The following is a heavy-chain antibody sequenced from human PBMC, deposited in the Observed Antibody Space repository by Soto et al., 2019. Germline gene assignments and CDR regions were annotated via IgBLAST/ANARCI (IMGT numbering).Heavy chain of an antibody. Sequence: EVQLVESGGGLVQPGGSLRLSCAASGFTFSSYWMSWVRQAPGKGLEWVANIKQDGSEKYYVDSVKGRFTISRDNAKNSLYLQMNSLRAEDTAVYHCARGIPVDTAMVHDYWGQGTLVTVSS. CDR2: IKQDGSEK. V-gene: IGHV3-7*01. J-gene: IGHJ4*02. CDR3: ARGIPVDTAMVHDY. CDR1: GFTFSSYW. D-gene: IGHD5-18*01.